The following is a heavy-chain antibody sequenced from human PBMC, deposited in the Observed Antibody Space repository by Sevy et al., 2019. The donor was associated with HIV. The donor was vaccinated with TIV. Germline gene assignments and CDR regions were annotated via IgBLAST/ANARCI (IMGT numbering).Heavy chain of an antibody. V-gene: IGHV3-30-3*01. CDR3: AAVTFGGFDAFDI. J-gene: IGHJ3*02. Sequence: GGSLRLSCAASGFTFSSYAMHWVRQAPGKGLEWVAVISYDGSNKNYADSVKGRFTITRDNSKNTLYLQMKSLRAEDTALYYCAAVTFGGFDAFDIWGQGTMVTVSS. CDR2: ISYDGSNK. D-gene: IGHD3-16*01. CDR1: GFTFSSYA.